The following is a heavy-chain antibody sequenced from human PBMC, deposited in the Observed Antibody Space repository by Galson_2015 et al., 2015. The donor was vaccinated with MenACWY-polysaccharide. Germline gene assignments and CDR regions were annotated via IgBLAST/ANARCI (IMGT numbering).Heavy chain of an antibody. CDR1: GFTVSSNY. V-gene: IGHV3-66*01. D-gene: IGHD5-24*01. Sequence: SLRLSCAASGFTVSSNYMSWVRQAPGKGLEWVSVIYSGGSTYYADSVKGRFTISRDNSKNTLYLQMNSLRAEDTAVYYCARDSPDGYNYIHWGQGTLVTVSS. CDR2: IYSGGST. CDR3: ARDSPDGYNYIH. J-gene: IGHJ4*02.